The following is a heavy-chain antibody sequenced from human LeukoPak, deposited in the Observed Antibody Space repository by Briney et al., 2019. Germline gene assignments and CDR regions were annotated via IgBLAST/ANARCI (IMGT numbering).Heavy chain of an antibody. D-gene: IGHD3-22*01. CDR3: ARHATMIVVVPEYYFDY. Sequence: SETLSLTCTVSGGSISSYYWRWIRQPPGKGLEWIGYIYYSGSTNYNPSLKSRVTISVDTSKNQFSLKLSSVTAADTAVYYCARHATMIVVVPEYYFDYWGQGTLVTVSS. CDR1: GGSISSYY. CDR2: IYYSGST. V-gene: IGHV4-59*08. J-gene: IGHJ4*02.